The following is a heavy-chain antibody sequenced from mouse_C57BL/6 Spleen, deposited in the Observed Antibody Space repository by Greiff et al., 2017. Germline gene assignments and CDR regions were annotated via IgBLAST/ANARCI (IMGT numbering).Heavy chain of an antibody. D-gene: IGHD5-5*01. CDR1: GYSFTGYY. CDR2: INPSTGGT. CDR3: GRTQDYLFYAMDY. J-gene: IGHJ4*01. V-gene: IGHV1-42*01. Sequence: EVQLQQSGPELVKPGASVKISCKASGYSFTGYYMNWVKQSPEKSLEWIGEINPSTGGTTYNQKFKAKATLLVDKSSCTADLQLQSRTSEDAAVYYCGRTQDYLFYAMDYWGQGTSVTVSS.